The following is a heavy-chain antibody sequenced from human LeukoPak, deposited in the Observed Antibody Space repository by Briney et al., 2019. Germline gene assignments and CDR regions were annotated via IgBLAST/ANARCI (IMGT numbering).Heavy chain of an antibody. CDR3: AKDAQRGFDYSNSLEY. V-gene: IGHV3-33*06. CDR2: IWNDGTNR. J-gene: IGHJ4*02. CDR1: GFTFSHYG. D-gene: IGHD4-11*01. Sequence: GRSLRLSCAASGFTFSHYGMHWVRQAPGKGLEWVAVIWNDGTNRYYGDSVKGRFTISRDDSKNTVYLQMNGLRAGDTAVYYCAKDAQRGFDYSNSLEYWGQGTLATVSS.